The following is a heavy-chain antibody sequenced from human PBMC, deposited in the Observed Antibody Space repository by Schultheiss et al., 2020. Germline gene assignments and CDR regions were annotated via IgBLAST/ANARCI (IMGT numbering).Heavy chain of an antibody. CDR1: GGSISSSSYY. D-gene: IGHD5-12*01. CDR3: AKDYRAYEPTTFEF. J-gene: IGHJ4*02. V-gene: IGHV3-23*01. CDR2: ISGSGGST. Sequence: ETLSLTCTVSGGSISSSSYYWGWIRQPPGKGLEWVSAISGSGGSTYYADSVKGRFTISRDNSKNTLYLQMSSLRAEDTAVYYCAKDYRAYEPTTFEFWGQGTLVTVSS.